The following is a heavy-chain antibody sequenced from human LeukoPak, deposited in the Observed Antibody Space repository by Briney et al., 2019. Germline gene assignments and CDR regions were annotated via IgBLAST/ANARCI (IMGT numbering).Heavy chain of an antibody. CDR2: INGSGGST. CDR1: GGSISSSSYY. V-gene: IGHV3-23*01. Sequence: PSETLSLTCTVSGGSISSSSYYWGWIRQPPGKGLEWVSDINGSGGSTYYADSVKGRFTISRDNSKNTLYLQMNSLRAEDTAVYYCAKGAGGLFPNWFDPWGQGTLVTVSS. D-gene: IGHD3-10*01. CDR3: AKGAGGLFPNWFDP. J-gene: IGHJ5*02.